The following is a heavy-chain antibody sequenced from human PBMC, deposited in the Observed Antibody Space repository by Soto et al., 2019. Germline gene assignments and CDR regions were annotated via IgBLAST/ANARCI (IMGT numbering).Heavy chain of an antibody. J-gene: IGHJ3*02. Sequence: GGSLRLSCAASGFTFSSYWMSWVRQAPGKGLEWVANIKQDGSEKNYGDSVKGRFTISRDNAKNSLYLQMNSLRAEDTAVYYFARDVLPFALDIWGQGTMVTVSS. CDR3: ARDVLPFALDI. CDR2: IKQDGSEK. V-gene: IGHV3-7*03. D-gene: IGHD3-10*01. CDR1: GFTFSSYW.